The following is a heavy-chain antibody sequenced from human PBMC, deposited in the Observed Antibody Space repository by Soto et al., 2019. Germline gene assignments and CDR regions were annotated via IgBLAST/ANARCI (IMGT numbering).Heavy chain of an antibody. J-gene: IGHJ4*02. D-gene: IGHD3-22*01. Sequence: SVKVSFNASGGTFSSYAISLVRQAPGQGLEWMGGIIPIFGTANYAQKVQGRVTITADESTSTAYMELSSLRSEDTAVYYCAGPGSGYSSHFDYWGQGTLVTVSS. CDR2: IIPIFGTA. CDR3: AGPGSGYSSHFDY. V-gene: IGHV1-69*01. CDR1: GGTFSSYA.